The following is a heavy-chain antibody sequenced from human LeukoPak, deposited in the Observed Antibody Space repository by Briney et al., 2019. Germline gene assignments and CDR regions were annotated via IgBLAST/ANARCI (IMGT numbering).Heavy chain of an antibody. Sequence: GGSLRLSCAASGFTFSSYSMNWVRQAPGKGLEWVSYISSSSSTIYYADSVKGRFTISRDNAKNSLYLQMNSLRAEDTAVYYCAREERLGLDYYYGMDVWGQGTTVTVSS. CDR2: ISSSSSTI. CDR3: AREERLGLDYYYGMDV. J-gene: IGHJ6*02. V-gene: IGHV3-48*04. CDR1: GFTFSSYS. D-gene: IGHD6-19*01.